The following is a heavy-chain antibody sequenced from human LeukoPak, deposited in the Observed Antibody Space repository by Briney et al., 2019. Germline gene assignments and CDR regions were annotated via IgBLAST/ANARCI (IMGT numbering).Heavy chain of an antibody. CDR1: GGSFSGYY. J-gene: IGHJ5*02. CDR3: ARSQRHITIFGVVIYNWFDP. Sequence: SETLSLTCAVYGGSFSGYYWSWIRQPPGKGLEWIGEINHSGSTNYNPSLKSRVTISVDTSKNQFSLKLSSVTAADTAVYYCARSQRHITIFGVVIYNWFDPWGQGTLVTVSS. V-gene: IGHV4-34*01. D-gene: IGHD3-3*01. CDR2: INHSGST.